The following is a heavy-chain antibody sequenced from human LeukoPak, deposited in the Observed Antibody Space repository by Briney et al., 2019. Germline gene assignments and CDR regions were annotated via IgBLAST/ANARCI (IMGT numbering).Heavy chain of an antibody. J-gene: IGHJ2*01. Sequence: GGSLRLSCAASGFTFSSYSMNWVRQAPGKGLEWVSGISGGGGSTYYADSVKGRFTISRDNSKNTLYLQMNSLRAEDTAVYYCAKPDDYGRRLRYWYFDLWGRGTLVTVSS. V-gene: IGHV3-23*01. CDR1: GFTFSSYS. CDR2: ISGGGGST. CDR3: AKPDDYGRRLRYWYFDL. D-gene: IGHD5-12*01.